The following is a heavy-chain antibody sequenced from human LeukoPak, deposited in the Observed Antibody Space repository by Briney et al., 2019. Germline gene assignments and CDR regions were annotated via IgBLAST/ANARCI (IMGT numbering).Heavy chain of an antibody. Sequence: GGSLRLSCAASGFTFSDYYMSWIRQAPGKGLEWVSYISSSGSTIYYADSVKGRFTISRDNAKNSPYLQMNSLRAEDTAVYYCARTYSSSWTRSGDWFDPWGQGTLVTVSS. CDR1: GFTFSDYY. V-gene: IGHV3-11*01. D-gene: IGHD6-13*01. J-gene: IGHJ5*02. CDR3: ARTYSSSWTRSGDWFDP. CDR2: ISSSGSTI.